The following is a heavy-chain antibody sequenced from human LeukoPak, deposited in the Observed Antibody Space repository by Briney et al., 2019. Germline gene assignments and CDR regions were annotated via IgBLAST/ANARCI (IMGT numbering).Heavy chain of an antibody. D-gene: IGHD3-3*01. CDR1: GGTFSSYA. Sequence: GASVKVSCKASGGTFSSYAISWVRQALGQGLEWMGGIIPIFGTANYAQKFQGRVTITADESTSTAYMELSSLRSEDTAVYYCARDLGGITIFGVAPVVHYYGMDVWGQGTTVTVSS. J-gene: IGHJ6*02. CDR3: ARDLGGITIFGVAPVVHYYGMDV. CDR2: IIPIFGTA. V-gene: IGHV1-69*13.